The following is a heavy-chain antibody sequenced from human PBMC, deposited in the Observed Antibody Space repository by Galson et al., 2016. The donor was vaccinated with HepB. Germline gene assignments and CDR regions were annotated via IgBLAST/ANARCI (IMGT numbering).Heavy chain of an antibody. J-gene: IGHJ6*02. Sequence: ETLSLTCTVSGASSSSISYYWAWIRQPPGKGLEWIGSTSFRGSSYPNPSLKGRVTISVDTSKNQFSLKLTSVTAADTAVYYCARHATPGIPPVNNGLDVCGQGTPVTVSS. V-gene: IGHV4-39*01. CDR3: ARHATPGIPPVNNGLDV. D-gene: IGHD2-2*01. CDR1: GASSSSISYY. CDR2: TSFRGSS.